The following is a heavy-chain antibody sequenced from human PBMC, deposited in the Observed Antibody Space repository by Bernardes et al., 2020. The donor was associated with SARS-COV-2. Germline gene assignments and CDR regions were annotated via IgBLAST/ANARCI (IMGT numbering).Heavy chain of an antibody. V-gene: IGHV3-15*01. CDR1: GFTCSNAW. J-gene: IGHJ3*02. D-gene: IGHD5-18*01. CDR2: IKSKTDGGTT. Sequence: GGSLRLSCAASGFTCSNAWMSWVRRAPGKGLEWVGRIKSKTDGGTTDYAAPVKGRFTISRDDSKNTLYLQMNSLKTEDTAVYYCTTGRGGGYSYGAFDIWGQGTMVTVSS. CDR3: TTGRGGGYSYGAFDI.